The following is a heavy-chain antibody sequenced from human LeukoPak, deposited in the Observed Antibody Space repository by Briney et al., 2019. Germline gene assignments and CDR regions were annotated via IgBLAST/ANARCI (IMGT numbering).Heavy chain of an antibody. CDR1: GGSISSSSYY. D-gene: IGHD6-19*01. CDR2: IYYSGST. Sequence: SETLSLTCTVSGGSISSSSYYWGWIRQPPGKGLEWIGSIYYSGSTYYNPSLKSRVTISVDTSKNQFSLKLSSVTAADTAVYYCARERRRGSGGPMDVWGKGTTVTVSS. J-gene: IGHJ6*03. V-gene: IGHV4-39*07. CDR3: ARERRRGSGGPMDV.